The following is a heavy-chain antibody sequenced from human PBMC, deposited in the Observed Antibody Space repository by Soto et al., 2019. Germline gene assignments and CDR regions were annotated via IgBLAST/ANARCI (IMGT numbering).Heavy chain of an antibody. D-gene: IGHD2-21*02. CDR2: VDPSDGST. Sequence: ASVKVSCKASGYSFTNFYIHWVRQAPGQGLEWMGLVDPSDGSTTYAQKFQDGVTMTRDASTSTVYLELSILKSEDTAVYYCAREGLQCRYSWFDSWGQGTQVTVSS. J-gene: IGHJ5*01. V-gene: IGHV1-46*03. CDR3: AREGLQCRYSWFDS. CDR1: GYSFTNFY.